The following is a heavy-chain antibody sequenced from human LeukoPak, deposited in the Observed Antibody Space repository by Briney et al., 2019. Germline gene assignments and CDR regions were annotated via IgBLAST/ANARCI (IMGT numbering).Heavy chain of an antibody. D-gene: IGHD6-13*01. CDR1: GFTFSNYG. V-gene: IGHV3-33*06. CDR2: IWYDGSNK. Sequence: PGGSLRLSCAASGFTFSNYGMHWVRQAPGKGLEWVAIIWYDGSNKYYADSVKGRFTISRDNSKNTLNLEMNSLRAEDTAVYYCAKVTAAGKNFRGMDVWGQGTTVTVSS. J-gene: IGHJ6*02. CDR3: AKVTAAGKNFRGMDV.